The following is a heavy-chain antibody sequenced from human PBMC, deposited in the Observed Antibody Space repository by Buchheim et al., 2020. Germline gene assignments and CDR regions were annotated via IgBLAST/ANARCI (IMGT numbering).Heavy chain of an antibody. J-gene: IGHJ4*02. V-gene: IGHV1-2*02. CDR2: INPDSGGT. Sequence: QVQLVQSGAEVKKPGASVKVSCKASGFTLTGYYMHWVRQAPGQGLEWMGWINPDSGGTNYAQKFQGRVNMTRDTSINTAYMDLSSLTSDDSAVYYCARTSSFDYWGQGTL. CDR1: GFTLTGYY. CDR3: ARTSSFDY.